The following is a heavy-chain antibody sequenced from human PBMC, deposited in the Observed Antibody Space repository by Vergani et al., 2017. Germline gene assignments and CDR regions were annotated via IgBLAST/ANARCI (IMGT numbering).Heavy chain of an antibody. CDR2: IDPSDSYT. CDR3: ARVGWSYYDSSGYYYAPGGWFDP. V-gene: IGHV5-10-1*03. J-gene: IGHJ5*02. Sequence: EVQLVQSGAEVKKPGESLRISCKGSGYSFTSYWISWVRQMPGKGLEWMGRIDPSDSYTNYSPSFQGHVTISAYKSISTAYLQLSSLKASDTAMYYCARVGWSYYDSSGYYYAPGGWFDPWGQGTLVTVSS. D-gene: IGHD3-22*01. CDR1: GYSFTSYW.